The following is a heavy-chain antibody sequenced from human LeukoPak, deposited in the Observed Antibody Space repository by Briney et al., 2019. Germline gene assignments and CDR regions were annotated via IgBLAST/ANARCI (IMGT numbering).Heavy chain of an antibody. V-gene: IGHV3-48*01. CDR3: ARDPYYYDSSDY. J-gene: IGHJ4*02. D-gene: IGHD3-22*01. CDR1: GFSFNVYS. Sequence: GGSLRLSCAASGFSFNVYSMTWVRQAPGKGLEWLSYISGSSSPIYYTDSVKGRFTISRDNAKNSLYLQMNSLRVEDTAVYYCARDPYYYDSSDYWGQGTLVTVSS. CDR2: ISGSSSPI.